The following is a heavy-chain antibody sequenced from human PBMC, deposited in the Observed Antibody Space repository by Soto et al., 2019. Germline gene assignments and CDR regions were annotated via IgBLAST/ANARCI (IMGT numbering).Heavy chain of an antibody. CDR1: GDSISSGGYY. J-gene: IGHJ4*02. D-gene: IGHD6-6*01. CDR2: ISYSWTT. V-gene: IGHV4-30-4*01. Sequence: QVQLQESGPGLVKPSQTLSLTCTVSGDSISSGGYYWSWIRQPPGKGLEWIAYISYSWTTFYNPSLRSRVSISADKCKNQFTLELKCVTVADTAVYYCGTVRASWYIDFWGQGTLVTVSS. CDR3: GTVRASWYIDF.